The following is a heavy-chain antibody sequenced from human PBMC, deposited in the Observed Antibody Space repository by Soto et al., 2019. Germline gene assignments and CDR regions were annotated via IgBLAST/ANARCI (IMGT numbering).Heavy chain of an antibody. CDR2: VYYSGST. J-gene: IGHJ5*02. D-gene: IGHD6-13*01. V-gene: IGHV4-59*01. CDR1: GGSISTYY. Sequence: QVQLQESGPGLVKPSEPLSLACTVSGGSISTYYWNWIRQPPGKGLEWVGSVYYSGSTKYNPSLKSRVTISVDTSKNQFSLQLPSVTAADTAVHYCARSSSSYNWFDAWGQGALVTVSS. CDR3: ARSSSSYNWFDA.